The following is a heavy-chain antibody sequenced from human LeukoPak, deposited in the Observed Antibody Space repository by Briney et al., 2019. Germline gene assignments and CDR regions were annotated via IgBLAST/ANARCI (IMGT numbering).Heavy chain of an antibody. V-gene: IGHV6-1*01. J-gene: IGHJ4*02. CDR3: ARLSKSPYDTFDY. CDR1: GDSVSSNSAA. Sequence: SQTLSLTCAISGDSVSSNSAAWNWIRQSPSRGLGWLGRTYYRSTWFNEYAVSVKSRITINPDTSKNQFSLHLNSVTPEDTAVYYCARLSKSPYDTFDYWGQGTLVTVSS. CDR2: TYYRSTWFN. D-gene: IGHD3-16*02.